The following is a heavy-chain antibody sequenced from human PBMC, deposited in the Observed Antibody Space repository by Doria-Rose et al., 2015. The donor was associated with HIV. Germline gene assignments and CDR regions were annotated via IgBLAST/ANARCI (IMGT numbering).Heavy chain of an antibody. CDR3: AKAPIIGPKYYFYMDV. J-gene: IGHJ6*03. D-gene: IGHD3-3*01. Sequence: VQLQESGGGLVQPGRSLRPSCVGSGFSFESYAMHWVRLAPGKGLEWVAGISWDSGAKGNADSVECRFTISTNNAKKSVYLEMRSLRPEDTAFYYCAKAPIIGPKYYFYMDVWGKGTSVTVSS. CDR2: ISWDSGAK. V-gene: IGHV3-9*01. CDR1: GFSFESYA.